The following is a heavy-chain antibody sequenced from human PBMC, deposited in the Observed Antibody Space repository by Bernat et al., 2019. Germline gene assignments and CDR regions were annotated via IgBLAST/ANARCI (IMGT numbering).Heavy chain of an antibody. Sequence: QVQLHESGPGLAKASQTLSLTCTVSGDSISSGDYYWSWVRQPPGKGLEWIGYIDYSGSTYYNPSLTRRVIILVDTSKNRFTLKLSTVTAADTAVYYSARVKGSGYYVPYHFDHWGQGTLVTVSS. CDR3: ARVKGSGYYVPYHFDH. J-gene: IGHJ4*02. V-gene: IGHV4-30-4*01. D-gene: IGHD3-22*01. CDR2: IDYSGST. CDR1: GDSISSGDYY.